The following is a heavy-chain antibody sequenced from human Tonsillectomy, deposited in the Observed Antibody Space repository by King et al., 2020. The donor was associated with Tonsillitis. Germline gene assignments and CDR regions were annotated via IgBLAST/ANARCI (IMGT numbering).Heavy chain of an antibody. CDR3: ARDHSIIVGGIMSWWFDP. V-gene: IGHV1-46*01. Sequence: VQLVQSGAEVKEPGASVKVSCTASGYTFTSHYIHWVRQAPGQGLEWMGLINPGGDYIGYSQKFQGRVTVTKDTSTRTVYMELRSLRSEDTATYYCARDHSIIVGGIMSWWFDPWGQGTLVIVSS. J-gene: IGHJ5*02. CDR2: INPGGDYI. CDR1: GYTFTSHY. D-gene: IGHD1-26*01.